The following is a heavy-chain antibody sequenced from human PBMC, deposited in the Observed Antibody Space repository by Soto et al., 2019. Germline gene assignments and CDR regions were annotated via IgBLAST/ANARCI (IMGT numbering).Heavy chain of an antibody. CDR2: IIPIFGTA. V-gene: IGHV1-69*01. CDR3: ARGPAAAVPIAEYFQH. Sequence: QVQLVQSGAEVKKPGSSVKVSCKASGGTFSSYAISWVRQAPGQGLEWMGGIIPIFGTANYAQKFQGKVTITAEESTSTAYMELSSLRAEDTAVYYCARGPAAAVPIAEYFQHWGQGTLGTVSS. CDR1: GGTFSSYA. D-gene: IGHD6-13*01. J-gene: IGHJ1*01.